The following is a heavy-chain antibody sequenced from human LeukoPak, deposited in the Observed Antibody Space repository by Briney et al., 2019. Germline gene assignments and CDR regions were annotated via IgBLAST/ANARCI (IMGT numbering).Heavy chain of an antibody. CDR3: ARGSRPYGDYVAPDY. CDR2: MNSKSGNR. Sequence: ASVKVSCKASGYTFTSYDINWVRQATGQALEWMGWMNSKSGNRGYAQTFQGRVTMTRDTSISTAYMELSGLTSEDTAVYYCARGSRPYGDYVAPDYWGQGTLVTVSS. D-gene: IGHD4-17*01. CDR1: GYTFTSYD. V-gene: IGHV1-8*01. J-gene: IGHJ4*02.